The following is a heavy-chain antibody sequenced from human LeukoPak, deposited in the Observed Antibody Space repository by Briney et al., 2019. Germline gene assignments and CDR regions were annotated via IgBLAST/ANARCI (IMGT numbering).Heavy chain of an antibody. D-gene: IGHD3-9*01. CDR1: GFSYIYYT. CDR2: MEEVGSHL. V-gene: IGHV3-7*01. CDR3: ARGCGRYLGS. J-gene: IGHJ4*02. Sequence: GGALRHTFVASGFSYIYYTMSWVRQPPGKERGWVGKMEEVGSHLNYVDAVKGRFTICRDNAMNSLCLQMSSLRSEDTAVYYCARGCGRYLGSWGKGVLVT.